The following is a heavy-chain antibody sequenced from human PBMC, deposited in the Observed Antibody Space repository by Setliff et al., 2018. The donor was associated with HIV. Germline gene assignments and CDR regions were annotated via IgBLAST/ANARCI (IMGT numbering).Heavy chain of an antibody. V-gene: IGHV3-7*03. CDR2: VTPDGGDK. J-gene: IGHJ2*01. CDR3: ASRGVVATGSKWYFDL. CDR1: GFMFGVDW. Sequence: GGSLRLSCAASGFMFGVDWMSWVRQTPGKGLEWVASVTPDGGDKYYANSMRGRFTISRDNGKNAVYLEMNSLRAEDTAVYYCASRGVVATGSKWYFDLWGGGTLVTVSS. D-gene: IGHD6-13*01.